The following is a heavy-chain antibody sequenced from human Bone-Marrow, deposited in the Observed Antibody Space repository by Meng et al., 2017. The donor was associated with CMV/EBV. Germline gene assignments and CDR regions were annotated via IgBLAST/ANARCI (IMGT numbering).Heavy chain of an antibody. CDR3: ARKPLRLGELSPFDY. CDR1: GFTFSSYA. D-gene: IGHD3-16*02. J-gene: IGHJ4*02. CDR2: ISYDGSNK. V-gene: IGHV3-30*04. Sequence: GESLKISCAASGFTFSSYAMHWVRQAPGKGLEWVAVISYDGSNKYYADSVKGRFTISRDNSKNTPYLQMNSLRAEDTAVYYCARKPLRLGELSPFDYWGQGTLVTVSS.